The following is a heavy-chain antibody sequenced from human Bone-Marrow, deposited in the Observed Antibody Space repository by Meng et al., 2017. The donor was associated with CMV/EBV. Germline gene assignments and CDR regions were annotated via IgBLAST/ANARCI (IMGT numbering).Heavy chain of an antibody. V-gene: IGHV1-69*02. CDR2: IIPILGIA. J-gene: IGHJ4*02. CDR1: GGTFSSYT. D-gene: IGHD2-2*02. CDR3: ARASFDHQLLYNY. Sequence: SVKVSCKASGGTFSSYTISWVRQAPGQGLEWMGRIIPILGIANYAQKFQGRVTITADKSTSTAYMELSSLRSEDTAVYYCARASFDHQLLYNYWGQGTLVTVSS.